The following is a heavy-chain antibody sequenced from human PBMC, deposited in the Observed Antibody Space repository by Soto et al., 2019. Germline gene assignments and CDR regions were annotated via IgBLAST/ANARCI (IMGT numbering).Heavy chain of an antibody. Sequence: QVQLQESGPGLVKPSETLSLTCTVSGGSISSYYWSWIRQPPGKGLEWIGYIYYSGSTNYSPSLKCRVTISVDTSKKEVSLELCSVSSAVPSEYYCVAGRRDYGLDFWVQG. CDR2: IYYSGST. D-gene: IGHD4-17*01. CDR1: GGSISSYY. CDR3: VAGRRDYGLDF. J-gene: IGHJ4*02. V-gene: IGHV4-59*08.